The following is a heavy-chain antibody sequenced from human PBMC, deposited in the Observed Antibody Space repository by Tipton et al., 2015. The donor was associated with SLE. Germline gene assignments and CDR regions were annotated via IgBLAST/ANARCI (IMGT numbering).Heavy chain of an antibody. V-gene: IGHV4-39*07. CDR1: GGSISSKNYY. CDR2: IHYSGST. Sequence: LRLSCTVSGGSISSKNYYWGWIRQPPGKGLEWIGSIHYSGSTYDNPSFKSRVTISVDTSKNQFSLKLRSVAAADTAVYYCARDPGGFGDYWGQGSVVTVSS. J-gene: IGHJ4*02. CDR3: ARDPGGFGDY. D-gene: IGHD3-10*01.